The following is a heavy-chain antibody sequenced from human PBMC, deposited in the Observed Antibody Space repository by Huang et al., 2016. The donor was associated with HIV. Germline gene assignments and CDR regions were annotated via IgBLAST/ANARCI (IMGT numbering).Heavy chain of an antibody. J-gene: IGHJ4*02. Sequence: VQLVQSGAEVKKPGASVKVSCKASGYSFTTYALHWVRQAPGHRLEWMGWINAGNGNTNYSQKCQGRVTITRDTSASTVYMEVSSLTFEDTAGYYCAREFVIFGAPLWPAYWGQGTLISVSS. CDR1: GYSFTTYA. CDR2: INAGNGNT. CDR3: AREFVIFGAPLWPAY. V-gene: IGHV1-3*01. D-gene: IGHD2-21*01.